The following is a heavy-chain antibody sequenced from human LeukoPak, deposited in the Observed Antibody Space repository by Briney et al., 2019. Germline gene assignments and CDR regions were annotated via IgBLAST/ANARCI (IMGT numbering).Heavy chain of an antibody. D-gene: IGHD3-10*01. CDR1: GGTFSSYA. CDR3: ARVADITMANWFDP. J-gene: IGHJ5*02. V-gene: IGHV1-69*13. CDR2: IIPIFGTA. Sequence: ASVKVSCKASGGTFSSYAISWVRQAPGLGLEWMGGIIPIFGTANYAQKFQGRVTITADESTSTAYMELSSLRSEDTAVYYCARVADITMANWFDPWGQGTLVTVSS.